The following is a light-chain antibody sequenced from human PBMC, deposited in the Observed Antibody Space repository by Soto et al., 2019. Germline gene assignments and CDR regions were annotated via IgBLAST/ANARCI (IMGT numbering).Light chain of an antibody. CDR2: DSS. CDR3: QQYSSSPRT. Sequence: EIVLTQSPATLSLCPGERATLSCGASQSLSSNFLAWYQQKPGQPPRLLIYDSSTRATGFPDRFSGSGSGTDFSLTISRLEPEDFAVYHCQQYSSSPRTFGQGTRLDIK. J-gene: IGKJ5*01. CDR1: QSLSSNF. V-gene: IGKV3D-20*01.